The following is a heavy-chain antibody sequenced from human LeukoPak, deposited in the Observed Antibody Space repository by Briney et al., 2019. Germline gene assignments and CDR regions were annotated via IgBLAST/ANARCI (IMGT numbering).Heavy chain of an antibody. V-gene: IGHV4-39*07. CDR3: ARVEEGYGSGRRENYYYYYMDV. J-gene: IGHJ6*03. CDR2: IYYAGST. D-gene: IGHD3-10*01. CDR1: GGSVSSSSYY. Sequence: SETLSLTCTLSGGSVSSSSYYWGWLRQSPGKGLEWIGSIYYAGSTYYNPSLKSRVTMSLDTSKNQFSLKLSSVTAADTAVYYCARVEEGYGSGRRENYYYYYMDVWGKGTTVTISS.